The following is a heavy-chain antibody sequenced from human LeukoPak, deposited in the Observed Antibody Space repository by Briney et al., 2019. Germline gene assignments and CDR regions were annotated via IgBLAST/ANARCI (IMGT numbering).Heavy chain of an antibody. D-gene: IGHD3-10*01. CDR1: GYSISRGYY. J-gene: IGHJ4*02. V-gene: IGHV4-38-2*01. Sequence: SQTLSPTHGVSGYSISRGYYWAWIRQPPGKGLEWIGTIYHTGSTYSSRSVETRVTISVDTSNNEFSLNLNPVTAADTAVYYCARAGWIITSGIDYWGQGALVTVSS. CDR3: ARAGWIITSGIDY. CDR2: IYHTGST.